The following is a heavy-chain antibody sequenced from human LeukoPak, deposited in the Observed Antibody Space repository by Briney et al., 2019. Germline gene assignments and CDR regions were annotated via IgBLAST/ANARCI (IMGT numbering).Heavy chain of an antibody. Sequence: PGGSLRLSCAASGFTFSSYSMKWFRQAPGKGLEWVSYISSSSSTIYYADSVKGRFTISRDNAKNSLYLQMNSLRAEDPAVYYCARDYCAFWSGYCHYYYYYMDVWGKGTTVTVSS. CDR2: ISSSSSTI. V-gene: IGHV3-48*01. CDR3: ARDYCAFWSGYCHYYYYYMDV. J-gene: IGHJ6*03. CDR1: GFTFSSYS. D-gene: IGHD3-3*01.